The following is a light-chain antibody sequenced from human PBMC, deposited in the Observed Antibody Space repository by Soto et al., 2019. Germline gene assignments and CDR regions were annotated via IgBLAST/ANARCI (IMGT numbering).Light chain of an antibody. V-gene: IGKV1-5*01. J-gene: IGKJ1*01. CDR2: DAS. Sequence: DIHMTQSPSTLSASVGDRVTITCRASERINSWLAWYQQKPGKAPKVVIFDASILESGVTSRFSGSRSGTEFTLTISGLQPDDFATYYCQQYHGDPWTFGQGTKVEVK. CDR1: ERINSW. CDR3: QQYHGDPWT.